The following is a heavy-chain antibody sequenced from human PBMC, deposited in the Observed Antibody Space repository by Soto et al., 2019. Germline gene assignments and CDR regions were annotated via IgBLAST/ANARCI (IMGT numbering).Heavy chain of an antibody. Sequence: GSLRLSCAASGFTFSSYAMSWVRRAPGKGLEWVSAISGSGGSTYYADSVKGRFTISRDNSKNTLYLQMNSLRAEDTAVYYCAKYDVVVVPAAIIDYWGQGTLVTVSS. CDR2: ISGSGGST. V-gene: IGHV3-23*01. D-gene: IGHD2-2*02. CDR1: GFTFSSYA. J-gene: IGHJ4*02. CDR3: AKYDVVVVPAAIIDY.